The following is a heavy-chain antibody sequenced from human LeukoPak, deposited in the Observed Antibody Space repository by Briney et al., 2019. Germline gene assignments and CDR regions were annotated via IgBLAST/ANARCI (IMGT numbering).Heavy chain of an antibody. CDR1: GYTFTSYG. J-gene: IGHJ6*02. V-gene: IGHV1-18*01. CDR3: ATGVISRPYYYYYGMDV. CDR2: ISAYNGNT. D-gene: IGHD3-10*01. Sequence: GASVKVSCKASGYTFTSYGISWVRQAPGQGLEWMGWISAYNGNTNYAQKLQGRVTMTTDTSTSTAYMELRSLRSDDTAVYYCATGVISRPYYYYYGMDVWGQGTTVTVSS.